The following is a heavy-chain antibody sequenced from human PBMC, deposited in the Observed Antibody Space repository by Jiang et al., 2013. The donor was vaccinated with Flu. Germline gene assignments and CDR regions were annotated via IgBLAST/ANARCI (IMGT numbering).Heavy chain of an antibody. CDR3: VRAPADVVIGWHYYGMDV. V-gene: IGHV3-7*03. D-gene: IGHD3-10*01. CDR1: GFSFSDYW. CDR2: IKLDGSEK. Sequence: GLVQPGGSLRLSCAASGFSFSDYWMTWVRQAPGKGLEWVANIKLDGSEKYYVDSVRGRFTISRDNAKNSLYLQMNSLRAEDTAVYYCVRAPADVVIGWHYYGMDVWGQGTTVTVSS. J-gene: IGHJ6*02.